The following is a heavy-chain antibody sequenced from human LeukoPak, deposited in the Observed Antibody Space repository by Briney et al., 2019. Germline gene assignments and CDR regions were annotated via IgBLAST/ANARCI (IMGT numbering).Heavy chain of an antibody. J-gene: IGHJ4*02. CDR2: LYSGGAT. CDR3: TRDSANYHFAY. Sequence: GGTLRLSCAASGFTVKDNFMSWVRQAPGKGLEWVSVLYSGGATYYADSVKGRFTISRDNSKNIVFLQMNDLRTEDTAFYYCTRDSANYHFAYWGQGALVTVSS. D-gene: IGHD4/OR15-4a*01. V-gene: IGHV3-66*01. CDR1: GFTVKDNF.